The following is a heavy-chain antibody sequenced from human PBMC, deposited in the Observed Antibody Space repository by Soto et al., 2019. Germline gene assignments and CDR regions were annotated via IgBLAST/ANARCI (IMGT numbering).Heavy chain of an antibody. CDR1: GFSPDTFG. V-gene: IGHV3-30-3*01. J-gene: IGHJ6*02. Sequence: GRCLRLSCVASGFSPDTFGIHWVRQAPGNGLQWVALISYEGSHTYYAGSVRGRFTISRDNSKNTLYLQMHTLRPEATGVYYCARVTPGNNLYYFSGLDFWGQGTSVTVSS. CDR2: ISYEGSHT. CDR3: ARVTPGNNLYYFSGLDF. D-gene: IGHD1-1*01.